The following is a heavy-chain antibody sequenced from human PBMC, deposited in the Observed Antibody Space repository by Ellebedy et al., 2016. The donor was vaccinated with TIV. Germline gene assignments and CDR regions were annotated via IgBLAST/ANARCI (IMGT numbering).Heavy chain of an antibody. D-gene: IGHD4-17*01. J-gene: IGHJ3*02. V-gene: IGHV3-7*01. Sequence: GGSLRLSCAVSGFSFSSYWMTWVRQAPGKGLEWVANINQDATKTFYVDSVEGRFTISRDNAKNSLFLQMNSLRVEDSAVYYCATDGAYGDYRFPEHAFEMWGPGTMVTVSS. CDR3: ATDGAYGDYRFPEHAFEM. CDR2: INQDATKT. CDR1: GFSFSSYW.